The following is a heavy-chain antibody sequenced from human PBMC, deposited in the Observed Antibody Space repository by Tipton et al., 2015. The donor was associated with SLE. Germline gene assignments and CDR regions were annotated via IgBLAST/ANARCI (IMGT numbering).Heavy chain of an antibody. J-gene: IGHJ4*02. D-gene: IGHD3-22*01. CDR3: TRDPYYYDSSGSPYSY. Sequence: TLSLTCDVSGYFISRGYYWAWIRQPPGKGLEWIGSIYHSGSTYYNPSLKSRVTISVDTSKNQFSLKLNSVTAADTAVYYCTRDPYYYDSSGSPYSYWGQGTLVTVSS. CDR2: IYHSGST. V-gene: IGHV4-38-2*02. CDR1: GYFISRGYY.